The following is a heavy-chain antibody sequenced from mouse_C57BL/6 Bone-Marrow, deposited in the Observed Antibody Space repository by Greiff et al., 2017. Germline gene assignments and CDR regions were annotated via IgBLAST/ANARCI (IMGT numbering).Heavy chain of an antibody. Sequence: QVQLQQPGAELVMPGASVKLSCKASGYTFTSYWMNWVKQRPGQGLEWIGEIDPSDSDTNYNQKFTGKSTLTVDKSSSTAYMQLSSLTSEDSAVYYCAREGVVALYAMDEWGQGTSVTVSS. CDR3: AREGVVALYAMDE. V-gene: IGHV1-69*01. CDR1: GYTFTSYW. D-gene: IGHD1-1*01. J-gene: IGHJ4*01. CDR2: IDPSDSDT.